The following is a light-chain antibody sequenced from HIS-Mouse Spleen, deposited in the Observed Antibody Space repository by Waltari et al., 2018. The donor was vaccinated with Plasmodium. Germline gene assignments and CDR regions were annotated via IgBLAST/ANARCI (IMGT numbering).Light chain of an antibody. J-gene: IGKJ3*01. V-gene: IGKV3-15*01. CDR3: QQYNNWSFT. CDR2: GTS. CDR1: QSVSSN. Sequence: EIVMTQSPATLSVSPGERATLSCRASQSVSSNLAWHQQKTGQAPRLLIYGTSTRATATPARFSGSGSGTEFTLTISSLQSEDFAFYYCQQYNNWSFTFGPGTKVDIK.